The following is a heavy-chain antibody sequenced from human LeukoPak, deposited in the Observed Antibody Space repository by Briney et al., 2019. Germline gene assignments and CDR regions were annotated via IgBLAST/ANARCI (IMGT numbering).Heavy chain of an antibody. CDR3: AELGITMIGGV. J-gene: IGHJ6*04. V-gene: IGHV3-23*01. CDR2: FSGSGGST. Sequence: GGSLRLSCAASGFTFSSYGMSWVRQAPGKGLEWVSAFSGSGGSTYYADSVKGRFTISRDNSKNTLYLQKNSLRAEDTAVYYCAELGITMIGGVWGKGTTVTISS. D-gene: IGHD3-10*02. CDR1: GFTFSSYG.